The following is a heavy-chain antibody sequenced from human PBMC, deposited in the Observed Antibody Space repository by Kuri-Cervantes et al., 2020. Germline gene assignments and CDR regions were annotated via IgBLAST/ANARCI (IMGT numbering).Heavy chain of an antibody. CDR3: TSITLRGVLIP. J-gene: IGHJ5*02. V-gene: IGHV3-30-3*01. D-gene: IGHD3-10*01. CDR2: ISYDGSNK. CDR1: GFTFSTYA. Sequence: GGSLRLSCAASGFTFSTYAMHWVRQAPGKGLEWVTVISYDGSNKYYADSVKGRFTISRDNSKNTLYLQMNSLKTEAPAVYYCTSITLRGVLIPWGQGTLVTVSS.